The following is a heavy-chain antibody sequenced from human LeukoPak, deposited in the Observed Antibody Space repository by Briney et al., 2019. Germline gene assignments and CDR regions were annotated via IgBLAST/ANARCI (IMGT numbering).Heavy chain of an antibody. D-gene: IGHD6-19*01. CDR3: AREKAVADYYYYYYMDV. CDR2: IYTSGST. CDR1: GGSISSYY. Sequence: SETLSLTRTVSGGSISSYYWSWIRQPAGKGLEWIGRIYTSGSTNYNPSLKSRVTMSVDTSKNQFSLKLSSVTAADTAVYYCAREKAVADYYYYYYMDVWGKGTTVTVSS. J-gene: IGHJ6*03. V-gene: IGHV4-4*07.